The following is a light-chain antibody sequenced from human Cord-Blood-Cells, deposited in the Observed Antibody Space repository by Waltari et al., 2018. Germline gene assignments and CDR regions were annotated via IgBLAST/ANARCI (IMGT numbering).Light chain of an antibody. CDR1: PSVSSSY. Sequence: EIVLTQSPGTLSLSPGERATLSCRASPSVSSSYLAWSQQKPGQAPRLLIYGSSSSATGIPDRFSGSGSGTDFPLTISRLEPEDFAVYYCQQYGSSPPTFGQGTKLEIK. CDR2: GSS. CDR3: QQYGSSPPT. J-gene: IGKJ2*01. V-gene: IGKV3-20*01.